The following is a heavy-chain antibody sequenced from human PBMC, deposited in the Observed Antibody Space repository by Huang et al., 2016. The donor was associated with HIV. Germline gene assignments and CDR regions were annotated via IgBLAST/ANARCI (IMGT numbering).Heavy chain of an antibody. J-gene: IGHJ4*02. CDR2: INHSGST. V-gene: IGHV4-34*01. CDR1: GGSFSGYY. D-gene: IGHD3-22*01. CDR3: ARILMYYNSSGYGFDY. Sequence: QVQLQQWGAGLLKPSETLSLTCAVYGGSFSGYYWSWIRQPPGKGLEWIGEINHSGSTNYNPSLNSRVTISVDTSKNQFSLKLSSVTAADTAVYYCARILMYYNSSGYGFDYWGQGTLVTVSS.